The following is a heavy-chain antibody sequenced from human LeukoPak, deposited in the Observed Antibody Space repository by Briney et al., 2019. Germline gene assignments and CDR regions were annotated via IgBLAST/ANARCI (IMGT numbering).Heavy chain of an antibody. CDR1: GGSISSYY. J-gene: IGHJ3*02. Sequence: PSETLSLTCTVSGGSISSYYWSWIRQPPGKGLEWIGYIYYSGSTNYNPSLKSRVTISVDTSKNQFSLKLSSVTAADTAVYYCVRRGYSSSWYGGNAFDIWGQGTMVTVSS. CDR3: VRRGYSSSWYGGNAFDI. CDR2: IYYSGST. V-gene: IGHV4-59*08. D-gene: IGHD6-13*01.